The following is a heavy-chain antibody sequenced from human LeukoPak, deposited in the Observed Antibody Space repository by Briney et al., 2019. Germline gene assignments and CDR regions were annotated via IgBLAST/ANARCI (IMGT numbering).Heavy chain of an antibody. CDR2: ISGAGGSI. CDR1: GFSFSDYA. Sequence: GGSLTPSCAASGFSFSDYAMTWVRQPPGKGLEWVSGISGAGGSINYGDSVKGRFTISRDNSKNTLFLQLSGLRAEDTAVYYCAKGQEFLEWIYDYWGQGTLVTVSS. CDR3: AKGQEFLEWIYDY. D-gene: IGHD3-3*01. V-gene: IGHV3-23*01. J-gene: IGHJ4*02.